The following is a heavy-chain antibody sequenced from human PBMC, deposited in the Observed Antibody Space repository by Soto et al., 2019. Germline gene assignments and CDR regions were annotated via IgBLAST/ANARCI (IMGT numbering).Heavy chain of an antibody. V-gene: IGHV4-31*03. Sequence: NPSETLSLTCTVSGGSISSGGYYWSWIRQHPGKGLELIGYIYYSGSTYYNPSLKSRVTISVDTSKNQFSLKLSSVTAADTAVYYCARGHREEYYYVPVWGQGTLVTVSS. J-gene: IGHJ4*01. CDR2: IYYSGST. CDR1: GGSISSGGYY. D-gene: IGHD3-10*02. CDR3: ARGHREEYYYVPV.